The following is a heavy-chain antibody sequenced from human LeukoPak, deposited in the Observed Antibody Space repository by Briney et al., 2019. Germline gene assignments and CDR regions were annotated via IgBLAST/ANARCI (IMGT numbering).Heavy chain of an antibody. CDR2: IHYRGST. V-gene: IGHV4-59*12. CDR3: ERGSTRGYMDV. D-gene: IGHD2-2*01. CDR1: GASISSYY. Sequence: PSETLSLTCTVSGASISSYYCGWVRQPPGKRLEWHRYIHYRGSTNSNPSLKSQFTTPVNTSKTQFFLKLSALTAADPAVYYWERGSTRGYMDVWGKRTTVTVSS. J-gene: IGHJ6*03.